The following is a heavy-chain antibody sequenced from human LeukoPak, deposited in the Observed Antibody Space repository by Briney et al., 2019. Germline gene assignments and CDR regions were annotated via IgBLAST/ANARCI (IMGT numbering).Heavy chain of an antibody. CDR3: ARRAGGSGWYAP. Sequence: SETLSLTCTVSGGSISSYYWSWIRQPPGKGLEWIGYIYYSGSTNYNPSLKSRVTISVDTSKNQFSLKLSSVTAADTAVYYCARRAGGSGWYAPWGQGTLVTVSS. CDR2: IYYSGST. V-gene: IGHV4-59*08. D-gene: IGHD6-19*01. CDR1: GGSISSYY. J-gene: IGHJ5*02.